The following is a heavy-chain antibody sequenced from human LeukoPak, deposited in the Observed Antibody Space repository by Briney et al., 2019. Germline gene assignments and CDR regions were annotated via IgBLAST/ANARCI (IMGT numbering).Heavy chain of an antibody. CDR1: GFTFSSYW. CDR3: AKRSRLAHFDY. Sequence: GGPLRLSCAASGFTFSSYWMNWVRQAPGKGLVWVSRIASDGSSTTYADSVKGRFSISRDNAKNSLYLQMNSLRAEDTAFYYCAKRSRLAHFDYWGQGTLVTVSS. D-gene: IGHD1-1*01. J-gene: IGHJ4*02. CDR2: IASDGSST. V-gene: IGHV3-74*01.